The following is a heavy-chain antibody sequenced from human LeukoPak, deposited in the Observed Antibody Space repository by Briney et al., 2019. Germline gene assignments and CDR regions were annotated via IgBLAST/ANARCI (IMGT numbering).Heavy chain of an antibody. V-gene: IGHV4-59*08. J-gene: IGHJ4*02. CDR1: GGSISSDY. CDR2: ISYGGST. CDR3: ARRVTSSGWYRDDC. Sequence: SETLSHTCTVSGGSISSDYWSWIRQPPGKGLEWIGYISYGGSTSYNPSLQSRVTISVDTSKNQFSLKVSSVTAAETAVYYCARRVTSSGWYRDDCWGQGTLVTVSS. D-gene: IGHD6-19*01.